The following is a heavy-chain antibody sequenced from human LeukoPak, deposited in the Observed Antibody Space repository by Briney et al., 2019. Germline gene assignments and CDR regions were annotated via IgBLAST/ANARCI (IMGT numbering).Heavy chain of an antibody. J-gene: IGHJ5*02. CDR1: GGSISSGDYY. V-gene: IGHV4-61*08. CDR3: ARVPDAGWFDP. Sequence: SQTLSLTCTVSGGSISSGDYYWSWIRQPPGKGLEWIGYIYYSGSTNYNPSLKSRVTISVDTSKNQFSLKLSSVTAADTAVYYCARVPDAGWFDPWGQGTLVTVSS. CDR2: IYYSGST.